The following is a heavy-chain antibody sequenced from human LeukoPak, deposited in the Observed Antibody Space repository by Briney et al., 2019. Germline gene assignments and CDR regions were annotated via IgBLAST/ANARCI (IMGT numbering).Heavy chain of an antibody. J-gene: IGHJ6*03. V-gene: IGHV1-8*01. CDR1: GYTFTSYD. CDR2: MNPNSGNT. Sequence: ASVKVSCKASGYTFTSYDINWVRQATGQGLEWMGWMNPNSGNTGYAQKFQGRVTMTRNTSISTAYMELSRLRSDDTAVYYCAREPPPFYDILTGYFYYYYMDVWGKGTTVTVSS. CDR3: AREPPPFYDILTGYFYYYYMDV. D-gene: IGHD3-9*01.